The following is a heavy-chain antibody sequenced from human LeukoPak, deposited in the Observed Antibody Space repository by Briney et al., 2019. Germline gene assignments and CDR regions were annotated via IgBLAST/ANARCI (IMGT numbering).Heavy chain of an antibody. V-gene: IGHV1-46*01. CDR3: ARRSLSEWFFDY. Sequence: ASVKVSCKASGYTVTSYYMHWVRQAPGQGLEWMGILNPSGGSTSYAQKFQGRATLTRATSTSTVYMELSRLRSDDTAVYYCARRSLSEWFFDYWGQGTLVTVSS. D-gene: IGHD3-3*01. CDR2: LNPSGGST. CDR1: GYTVTSYY. J-gene: IGHJ4*02.